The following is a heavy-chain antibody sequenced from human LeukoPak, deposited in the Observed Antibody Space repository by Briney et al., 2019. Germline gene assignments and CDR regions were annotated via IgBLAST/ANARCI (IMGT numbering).Heavy chain of an antibody. V-gene: IGHV4-39*07. Sequence: SETLSLTCTVSGGSISSSSYYWGWIRQPPGKGLEWIGSIYYSGSTYYNPSLKSRVTISVDTSKNQFSLKLSSVTAADTAVYYCAREEGGYEIYYYYMDVWGKGTTVTVSS. CDR1: GGSISSSSYY. D-gene: IGHD5-12*01. CDR3: AREEGGYEIYYYYMDV. CDR2: IYYSGST. J-gene: IGHJ6*03.